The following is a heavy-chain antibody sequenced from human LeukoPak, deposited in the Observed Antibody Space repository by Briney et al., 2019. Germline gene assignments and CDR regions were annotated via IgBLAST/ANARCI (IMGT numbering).Heavy chain of an antibody. J-gene: IGHJ4*02. CDR2: IIPIFGTA. V-gene: IGHV1-69*05. CDR1: GGTFSSYA. D-gene: IGHD6-13*01. Sequence: SVMVSCKASGGTFSSYAISWVRQAPGQGLEWMGGIIPIFGTANYAQKFQGRVTITTDESTSTAYMELSSLRSEDTAVYYCASGAAAESQFDYWGQGTLVTVSS. CDR3: ASGAAAESQFDY.